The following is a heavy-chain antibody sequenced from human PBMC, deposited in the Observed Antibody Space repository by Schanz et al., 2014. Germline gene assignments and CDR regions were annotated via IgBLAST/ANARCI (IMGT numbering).Heavy chain of an antibody. CDR1: GFTFDPYA. Sequence: QVQLVESGGGVVQPGGSLRLSCAASGFTFDPYAMHWLRQSPGKGLEWVAVLSSDESRKFYADSEKGRFTISRDNAKNSLYLQMNSLRAEDTAVYYCAGAVATIRADSFDIWGQGTMVAVSS. CDR3: AGAVATIRADSFDI. CDR2: LSSDESRK. J-gene: IGHJ3*02. D-gene: IGHD5-12*01. V-gene: IGHV3-30-3*01.